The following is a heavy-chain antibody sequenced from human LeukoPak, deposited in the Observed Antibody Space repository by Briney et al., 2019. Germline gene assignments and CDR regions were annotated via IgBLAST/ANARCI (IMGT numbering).Heavy chain of an antibody. CDR2: IKQDGSEK. J-gene: IGHJ3*02. CDR1: GFTFSSYW. Sequence: GGSLRLSCAASGFTFSSYWMSWVRQAPGKGLEWVANIKQDGSEKYYVDSVKGRFTISRDNAKNSLYLQMNSLRAEDTAVYYCARDAYSSSWYGGAFDIWGQGTMVTVSS. CDR3: ARDAYSSSWYGGAFDI. D-gene: IGHD6-13*01. V-gene: IGHV3-7*01.